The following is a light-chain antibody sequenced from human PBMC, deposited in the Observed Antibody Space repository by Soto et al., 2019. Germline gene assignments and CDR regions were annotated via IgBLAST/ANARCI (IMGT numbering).Light chain of an antibody. V-gene: IGKV1-5*03. CDR3: QQYNDNWT. CDR1: QSISSW. J-gene: IGKJ1*01. Sequence: EIQMTQSLSTLSASVGDRVTITCRASQSISSWLAWYQQKPGKAPKLLIYKASTLQSGVPSRFSGSGSGTEFTLAISSLQPDDSATYYCQQYNDNWTFGQGTKVDIK. CDR2: KAS.